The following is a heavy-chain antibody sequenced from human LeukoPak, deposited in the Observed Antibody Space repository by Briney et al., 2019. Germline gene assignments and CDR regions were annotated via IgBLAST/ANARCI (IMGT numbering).Heavy chain of an antibody. CDR1: GFTFDDYG. V-gene: IGHV3-20*04. Sequence: GGSLRLSCAASGFTFDDYGMSWVRQAPGKGLEWVSGINWNGGSTGYADSVKGRFTISRDNAKNSLYLQMNSLRAEDTAVYYCARRGSSGWYVYYYYMDVWGKGTTVTVSS. J-gene: IGHJ6*03. CDR3: ARRGSSGWYVYYYYMDV. D-gene: IGHD6-19*01. CDR2: INWNGGST.